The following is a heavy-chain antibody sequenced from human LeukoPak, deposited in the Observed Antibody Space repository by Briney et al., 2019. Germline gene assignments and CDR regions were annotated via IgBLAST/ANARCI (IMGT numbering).Heavy chain of an antibody. CDR3: AKDFEYSSSSGG. J-gene: IGHJ4*02. D-gene: IGHD6-6*01. Sequence: AGGPLRLSCAASGFTFSSYSMNWVRQAPGKGLEWVSYISSSSSTIYYADSVKGRFTISRDNAKNSLYLQMNSLRAEDTAVYYCAKDFEYSSSSGGWGQGTLVTVSS. CDR2: ISSSSSTI. V-gene: IGHV3-48*01. CDR1: GFTFSSYS.